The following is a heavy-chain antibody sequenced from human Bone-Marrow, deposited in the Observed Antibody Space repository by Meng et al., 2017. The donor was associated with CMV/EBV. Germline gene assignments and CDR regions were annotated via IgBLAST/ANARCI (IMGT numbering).Heavy chain of an antibody. Sequence: SGGSIGSYYWGLIRETPGKGLEWIGYIYYGVSTHYNPSLKSRVTISVDTSKNQISLKLSFVTAADTAVYYCATNYRYCSGATCFGYWGQGTLVTVSS. CDR1: GGSIGSYY. D-gene: IGHD2-15*01. V-gene: IGHV4-59*01. J-gene: IGHJ4*02. CDR3: ATNYRYCSGATCFGY. CDR2: IYYGVST.